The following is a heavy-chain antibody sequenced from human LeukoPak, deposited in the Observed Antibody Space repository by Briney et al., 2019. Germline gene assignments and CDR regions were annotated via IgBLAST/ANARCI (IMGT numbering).Heavy chain of an antibody. D-gene: IGHD3-22*01. CDR1: GGSISSSSYY. V-gene: IGHV4-31*03. CDR2: IYYSGST. J-gene: IGHJ6*02. CDR3: ARMTWIVATYGMDV. Sequence: SETLSLTCTVSGGSISSSSYYWSWIRQHPGKGLEWIGYIYYSGSTYYNPSLKSRVTISVDTSKNQFSLKLSSVTAADTAVYYCARMTWIVATYGMDVWGQGTTVTVSS.